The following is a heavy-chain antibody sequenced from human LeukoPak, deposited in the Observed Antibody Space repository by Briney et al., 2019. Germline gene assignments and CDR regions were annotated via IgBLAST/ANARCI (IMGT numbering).Heavy chain of an antibody. V-gene: IGHV4-59*01. CDR2: VDYSGST. Sequence: SETLSLTGTVSRDSISTYYWSWIRQPPGKELEWIGYVDYSGSTNYNPSLKSRLTISINTSKNQFSLRLSSVTAADSALYYCARVGSGSFDYWGQGTLVTVSS. D-gene: IGHD1-26*01. J-gene: IGHJ4*02. CDR3: ARVGSGSFDY. CDR1: RDSISTYY.